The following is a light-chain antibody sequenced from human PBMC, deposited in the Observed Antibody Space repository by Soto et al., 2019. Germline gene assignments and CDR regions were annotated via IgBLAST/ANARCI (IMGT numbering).Light chain of an antibody. V-gene: IGKV1-5*03. CDR3: RQSGGT. CDR2: KAS. CDR1: QSIVGW. Sequence: DIPMTQSPSTLSASVGDRVTITCRASQSIVGWLAWYQQKPGKAPKLLIYKASTLESGVPSRFSGSGSGTEFTLTISSLQPDDFATYYCRQSGGTFGQGTKVEIK. J-gene: IGKJ1*01.